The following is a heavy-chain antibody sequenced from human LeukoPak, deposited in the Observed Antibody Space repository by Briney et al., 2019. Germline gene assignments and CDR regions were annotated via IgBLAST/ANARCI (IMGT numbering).Heavy chain of an antibody. D-gene: IGHD3-22*01. CDR3: ARDPSQYYYDSSGYYGPSVTYFDY. V-gene: IGHV1-46*01. Sequence: GASVNVSCKTSGYTFTGYHIHWVRQAPGQGLEWMGMINPSSGGISYSQKFQGRVTMTRDASTSTIYMEFSSLRSEDTAVYYCARDPSQYYYDSSGYYGPSVTYFDYWGRGTLVSVSS. CDR1: GYTFTGYH. J-gene: IGHJ4*02. CDR2: INPSSGGI.